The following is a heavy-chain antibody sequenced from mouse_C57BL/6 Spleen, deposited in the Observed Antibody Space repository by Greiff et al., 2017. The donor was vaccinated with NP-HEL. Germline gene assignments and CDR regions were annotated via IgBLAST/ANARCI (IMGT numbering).Heavy chain of an antibody. CDR3: ASQGGYGGYYPFAY. CDR1: GYAFSSSW. Sequence: VQLQQSGPELVKPGASVKISCKASGYAFSSSWLNWVKQRPGKGLEWIGRIYPGDGDTNYNGKFMGKATLTADTASSTAYMQLSSLTSGDSAVYFCASQGGYGGYYPFAYWGQGTLVTVSA. V-gene: IGHV1-82*01. D-gene: IGHD2-3*01. J-gene: IGHJ3*01. CDR2: IYPGDGDT.